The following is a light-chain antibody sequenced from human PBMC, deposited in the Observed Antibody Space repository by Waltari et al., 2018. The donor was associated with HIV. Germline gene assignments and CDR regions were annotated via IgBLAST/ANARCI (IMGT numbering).Light chain of an antibody. V-gene: IGLV2-11*01. CDR1: SKAVGDSVF. J-gene: IGLJ2*01. CDR2: NVN. CDR3: SSYAGTSVT. Sequence: QSALTQPRSVSGSPGQSVTISCTGTSKAVGDSVFVSWYQQHPDKAPKLVLYNVNKGIPTRPAGVPARFSGSKASNTASLTIAGLEAEDEAYYCCSSYAGTSVTFGGGTKLTVL.